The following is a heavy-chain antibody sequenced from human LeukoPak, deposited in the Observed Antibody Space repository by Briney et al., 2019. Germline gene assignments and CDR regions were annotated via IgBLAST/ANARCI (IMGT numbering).Heavy chain of an antibody. CDR2: VYFDGGT. Sequence: SETLSLTCSVSGGSVTSGTYHWGWIRQPPGKGLEWIGSVYFDGGTHYKPSLKSRVTISVDTSKNQFSLKLSSVTAADTAVYYCAIITMVRGVSNWFDPWGQGTLVTVSS. CDR1: GGSVTSGTYH. CDR3: AIITMVRGVSNWFDP. D-gene: IGHD3-10*01. J-gene: IGHJ5*02. V-gene: IGHV4-39*01.